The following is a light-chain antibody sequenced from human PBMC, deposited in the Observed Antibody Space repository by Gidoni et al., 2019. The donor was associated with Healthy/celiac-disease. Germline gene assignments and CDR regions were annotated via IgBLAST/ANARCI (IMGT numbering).Light chain of an antibody. Sequence: DIQLTQSPSFLSASVGDRVTITCRASQGISSYLAWYQQKPGKAPQLLIYAASTLQSGVPSRFRGSGSGTDFTLTLSSLQPEYFAPYSCQQLNSYPRTFGQGTKLEIK. CDR1: QGISSY. V-gene: IGKV1-9*01. CDR3: QQLNSYPRT. CDR2: AAS. J-gene: IGKJ2*01.